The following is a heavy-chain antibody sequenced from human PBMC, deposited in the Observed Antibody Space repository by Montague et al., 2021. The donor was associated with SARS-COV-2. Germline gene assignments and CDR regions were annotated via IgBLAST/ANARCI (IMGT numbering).Heavy chain of an antibody. D-gene: IGHD3-9*01. CDR1: GDSVSSKSVA. Sequence: CAISGDSVSSKSVAWNWIRQSPSRGLEWLGRTYYRSKWDSDYAEXXKRRLVITPDTSKNQVSLQLNSVIPEDTAVYFCASSGITLTGLDAFDIWGQRAMVTVSS. J-gene: IGHJ3*02. CDR3: ASSGITLTGLDAFDI. CDR2: TYYRSKWDS. V-gene: IGHV6-1*01.